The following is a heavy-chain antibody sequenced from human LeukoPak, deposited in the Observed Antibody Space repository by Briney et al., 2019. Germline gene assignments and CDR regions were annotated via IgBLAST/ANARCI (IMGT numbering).Heavy chain of an antibody. CDR3: ARQFHYYDSSGPFDY. CDR2: IYPGDSNT. Sequence: GESLKISCKGSEYSFTNYWIGWVRQMPGRGLEWMGIIYPGDSNTRYSPSFQGQVTISADKSISTAYLQWSSLKASDTAMYYCARQFHYYDSSGPFDYWGRGTLVTVSS. CDR1: EYSFTNYW. V-gene: IGHV5-51*01. D-gene: IGHD3-22*01. J-gene: IGHJ4*02.